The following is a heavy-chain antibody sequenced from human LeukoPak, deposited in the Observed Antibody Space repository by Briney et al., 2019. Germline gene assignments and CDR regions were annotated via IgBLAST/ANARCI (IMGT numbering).Heavy chain of an antibody. CDR1: GGSFSGYY. V-gene: IGHV4-34*01. J-gene: IGHJ4*02. Sequence: SETLSLTCAVYGGSFSGYYWSWIRQPPGKGLEWIGEINHSGSTNYNPSLKSRVTISVDTSKNQFSLKLSSVTAADTAVYYCARQAPDSSGYYGHWGQGTLVTVSS. CDR3: ARQAPDSSGYYGH. D-gene: IGHD3-22*01. CDR2: INHSGST.